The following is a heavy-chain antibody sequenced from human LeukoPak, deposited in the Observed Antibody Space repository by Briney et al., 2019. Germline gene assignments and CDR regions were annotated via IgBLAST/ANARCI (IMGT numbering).Heavy chain of an antibody. CDR3: ARDLSQGDILNI. CDR2: INPSGGST. CDR1: GYTFTIYY. V-gene: IGHV1-46*01. D-gene: IGHD2-15*01. J-gene: IGHJ3*02. Sequence: ASVKVSRKASGYTFTIYYMHWVRQAPGQGLEWMGIINPSGGSTSYSQKFQGRVTMTRDTSTSTVYMELSSLRSDDTAVYYCARDLSQGDILNIWGQGPMVTVSS.